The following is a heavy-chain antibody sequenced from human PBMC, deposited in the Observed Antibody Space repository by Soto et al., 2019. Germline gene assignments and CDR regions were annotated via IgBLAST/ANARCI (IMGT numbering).Heavy chain of an antibody. J-gene: IGHJ3*02. D-gene: IGHD3-10*01. Sequence: ASVKVSCKASGYTFTTYGISWARQAPGQGLEWMGWISSYNDNTNYAQKLQGRVTMTTDTSTSTAYMELRSLRSDDTAVYYCARDGPMDRAFDIWGQGTMVTVSS. CDR1: GYTFTTYG. CDR3: ARDGPMDRAFDI. CDR2: ISSYNDNT. V-gene: IGHV1-18*01.